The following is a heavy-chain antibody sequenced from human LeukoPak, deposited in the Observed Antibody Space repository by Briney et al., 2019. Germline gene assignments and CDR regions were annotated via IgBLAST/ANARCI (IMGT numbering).Heavy chain of an antibody. J-gene: IGHJ5*02. V-gene: IGHV4-39*01. CDR3: AGDSGYDSINWFDP. CDR2: IYYSGST. Sequence: SETLSLTCTVSGGSISSSSYYWGWIRQPPGKGLEWIGSIYYSGSTYYNPSLKSRVTISVDTSKNQFSLKLSSVTAADTAVYYCAGDSGYDSINWFDPWGQGTLVIVSS. CDR1: GGSISSSSYY. D-gene: IGHD5-12*01.